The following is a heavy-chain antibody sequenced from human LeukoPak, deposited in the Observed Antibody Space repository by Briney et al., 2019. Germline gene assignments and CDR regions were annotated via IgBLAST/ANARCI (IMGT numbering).Heavy chain of an antibody. Sequence: QPGGSLRLSCAASGFTFSGYAMSWVRQAPGKGLEWVSTLYGSGGSTYYADSVKGRFTISRDSSKITLYLQMNSLRAEDTAVYYCARANYYDISGYDYWGQGTLVTVSS. D-gene: IGHD3-22*01. CDR1: GFTFSGYA. CDR2: LYGSGGST. CDR3: ARANYYDISGYDY. J-gene: IGHJ4*02. V-gene: IGHV3-23*01.